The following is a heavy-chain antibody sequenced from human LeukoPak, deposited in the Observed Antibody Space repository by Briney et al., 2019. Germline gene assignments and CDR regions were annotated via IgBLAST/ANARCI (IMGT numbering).Heavy chain of an antibody. Sequence: GGSLRLXCAASGFTSSSYAMSWVRQAPGKGLEWVSSISSSSSYIYYADSVKGRFTISRDNAKNSLYLQMNSLRAEDTAVYYCAREGFWSGYNYYYYCMDVWGKGTTVTVSS. CDR1: GFTSSSYA. J-gene: IGHJ6*03. D-gene: IGHD3-3*01. CDR3: AREGFWSGYNYYYYCMDV. CDR2: ISSSSSYI. V-gene: IGHV3-21*01.